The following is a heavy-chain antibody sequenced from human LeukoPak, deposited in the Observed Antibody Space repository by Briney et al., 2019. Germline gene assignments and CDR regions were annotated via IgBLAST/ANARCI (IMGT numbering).Heavy chain of an antibody. CDR1: GGSISTYY. CDR3: ARAGSGWSFDY. V-gene: IGHV4-59*01. Sequence: SETLSLTCTVSGGSISTYYWTWIRQPPGKGLEWIGYNSSNGHTNYNPPLKSRVTISVDMSKNQFSLKLSSVTAADTAVYYCARAGSGWSFDYWGQGTLVTVSS. D-gene: IGHD6-19*01. CDR2: NSSNGHT. J-gene: IGHJ4*02.